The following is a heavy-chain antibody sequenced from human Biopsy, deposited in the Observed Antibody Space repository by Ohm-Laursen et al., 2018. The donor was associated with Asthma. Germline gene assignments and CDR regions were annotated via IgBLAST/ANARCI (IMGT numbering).Heavy chain of an antibody. CDR1: GGSINSSTW. V-gene: IGHV4-4*03. J-gene: IGHJ4*02. CDR3: SRNKIEDGIYFDN. Sequence: PPGTLSLTCTVSGGSINSSTWWSWVRQPPGKGLEWIGEFFHTGSTSYSPSLKSRVTISVDKSKNQFSLNLSAVTAADTAVYYCSRNKIEDGIYFDNWGQGTLVTVSS. CDR2: FFHTGST. D-gene: IGHD5-24*01.